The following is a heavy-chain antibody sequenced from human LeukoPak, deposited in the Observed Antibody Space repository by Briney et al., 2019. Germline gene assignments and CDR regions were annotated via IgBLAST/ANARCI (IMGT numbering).Heavy chain of an antibody. CDR2: IQYDGSRK. CDR3: AKGVMVRGVLDY. Sequence: GGSLRLSCATSGFTFSTSDMHWVRQAPGKGLEWVSFIQYDGSRKNYVDSVKGRFTISRDNSKNTLYLQMFSLRPEDTAVYYCAKGVMVRGVLDYWGQGTLVTVSS. J-gene: IGHJ4*02. CDR1: GFTFSTSD. V-gene: IGHV3-30*02. D-gene: IGHD3-10*01.